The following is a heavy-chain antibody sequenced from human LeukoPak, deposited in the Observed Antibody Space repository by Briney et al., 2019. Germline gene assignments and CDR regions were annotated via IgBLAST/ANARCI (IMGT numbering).Heavy chain of an antibody. CDR2: ISASGYNT. Sequence: GGSLRLSCEASGFTFSSCGMSWVRQAPGKGLEWVSTISASGYNTYYADSVQGRFTISRDNSKNTLYLQMNSLRAEDTAVYYCAKSSPPPLRYWGQGTLVTVSS. CDR1: GFTFSSCG. J-gene: IGHJ4*02. CDR3: AKSSPPPLRY. V-gene: IGHV3-23*01.